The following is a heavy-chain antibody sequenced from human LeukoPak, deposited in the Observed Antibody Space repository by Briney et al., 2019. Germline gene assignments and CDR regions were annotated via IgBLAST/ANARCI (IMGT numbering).Heavy chain of an antibody. CDR3: ARASDSSGWQQGHYYYYYGMDV. D-gene: IGHD6-19*01. J-gene: IGHJ6*02. CDR2: MNPNSGNT. V-gene: IGHV1-8*01. Sequence: GASVKVSCKASGYTFTSYDINWVRQATGQGLEWMGWMNPNSGNTGYAQKFQGRVTMTRNTSISTAYMELSSLRSEDTAVYYCARASDSSGWQQGHYYYYYGMDVWGQGTTVTVSS. CDR1: GYTFTSYD.